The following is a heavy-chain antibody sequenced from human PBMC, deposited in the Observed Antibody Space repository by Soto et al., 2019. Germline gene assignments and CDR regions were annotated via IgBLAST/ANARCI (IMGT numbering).Heavy chain of an antibody. CDR3: AGDLGFVDY. CDR1: GFTFSSYS. V-gene: IGHV3-21*01. Sequence: EVQLVESGGGLVKPGGYLRLSCAASGFTFSSYSMNWVRQAPGKGLEWVSSISSSSSYIYYADSVKGRFTISRDNAKNSLYLQMNSLRAEDTAVYYCAGDLGFVDYWGQGTLVTVSS. J-gene: IGHJ4*02. CDR2: ISSSSSYI. D-gene: IGHD3-10*01.